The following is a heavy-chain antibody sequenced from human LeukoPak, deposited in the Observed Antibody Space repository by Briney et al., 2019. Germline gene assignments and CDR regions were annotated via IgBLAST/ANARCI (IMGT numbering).Heavy chain of an antibody. Sequence: GGSLRLSCAAFGFTFSSYGMHWVRQAPGKGLEWVAFIRYDGSNKYYADSVKGRFTISRDNSKNTLYLQMNSLRAEDTAVYYCAKAYGYYFDYWGQGTLVTVSS. D-gene: IGHD3-10*01. J-gene: IGHJ4*02. CDR3: AKAYGYYFDY. CDR1: GFTFSSYG. V-gene: IGHV3-30*02. CDR2: IRYDGSNK.